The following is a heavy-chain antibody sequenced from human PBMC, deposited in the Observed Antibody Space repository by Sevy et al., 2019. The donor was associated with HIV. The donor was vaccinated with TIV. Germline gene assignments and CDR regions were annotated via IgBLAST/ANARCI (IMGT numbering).Heavy chain of an antibody. CDR1: GFTFSSYN. CDR2: ISSSSYV. Sequence: RGYLRLSCVASGFTFSSYNMNWVRQAPGKGLEWVSSISSSSYVYHADSVKGRFTITRDYAKNSLYLQMNSLRAEDTAVYYCAKWDADRRWFFDYWGQGTLVIVSS. V-gene: IGHV3-21*06. CDR3: AKWDADRRWFFDY. J-gene: IGHJ4*02. D-gene: IGHD1-26*01.